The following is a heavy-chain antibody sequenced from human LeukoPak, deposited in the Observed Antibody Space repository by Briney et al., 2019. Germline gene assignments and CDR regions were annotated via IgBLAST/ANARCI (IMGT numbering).Heavy chain of an antibody. Sequence: SETLSLTCTVSGYSISSGYYWGWIRQPPGKGLEWIGSIYHSGGTYYNPSLKSRVTISVDTSKNQFSLKLSSVTAADTAVYYCARAKLSSLFFDYWGQGTLVTVSS. J-gene: IGHJ4*02. CDR1: GYSISSGYY. V-gene: IGHV4-38-2*02. D-gene: IGHD3-16*02. CDR2: IYHSGGT. CDR3: ARAKLSSLFFDY.